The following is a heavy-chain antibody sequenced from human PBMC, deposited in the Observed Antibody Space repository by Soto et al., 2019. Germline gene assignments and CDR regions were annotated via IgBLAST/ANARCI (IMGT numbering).Heavy chain of an antibody. CDR3: TRPGFGDSVDPYDYGIDV. CDR2: IRSKANTYAT. CDR1: GLPFSGSP. D-gene: IGHD2-15*01. Sequence: EVQLVESGGDLVQPGGSLKLSCAASGLPFSGSPIHWVRQASGKGLELVGRIRSKANTYATAYATSVKGRFTISRDDSKNTTYLQMNSLETEDTAVYFCTRPGFGDSVDPYDYGIDVWGQVTTVTVSS. V-gene: IGHV3-73*02. J-gene: IGHJ6*02.